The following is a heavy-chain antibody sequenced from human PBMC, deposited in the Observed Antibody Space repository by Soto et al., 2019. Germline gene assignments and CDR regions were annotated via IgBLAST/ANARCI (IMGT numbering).Heavy chain of an antibody. CDR3: ANFNDDILTGTVAGDI. CDR2: ISSSGSTI. CDR1: GFTFSDYY. D-gene: IGHD3-9*01. V-gene: IGHV3-11*01. J-gene: IGHJ3*02. Sequence: GGSLRLSCAASGFTFSDYYMSWIRQAPGKGLEWVSYISSSGSTIYYADSVKGRFTISRDNAKNSLYLQMNSLRAEDTAEYYCANFNDDILTGTVAGDIWGQGTMVTVSS.